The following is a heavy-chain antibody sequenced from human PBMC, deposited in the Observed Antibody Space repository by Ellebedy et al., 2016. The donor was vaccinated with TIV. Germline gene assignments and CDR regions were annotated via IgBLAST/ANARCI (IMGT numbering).Heavy chain of an antibody. CDR1: GASFSHYY. D-gene: IGHD6-13*01. Sequence: SETLSLXXAVYGASFSHYYWSWIRQAPGKGLEWIGEINHRGSTIDNPSLKGRVTTSADTSKNQFSLKLNSVTAADTGVYYCAMLLAAGTVHLFNPWGQGALVTVSS. V-gene: IGHV4-34*01. CDR3: AMLLAAGTVHLFNP. J-gene: IGHJ5*02. CDR2: INHRGST.